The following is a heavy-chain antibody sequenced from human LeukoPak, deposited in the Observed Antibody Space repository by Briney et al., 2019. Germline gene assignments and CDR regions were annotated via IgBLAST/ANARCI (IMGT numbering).Heavy chain of an antibody. CDR1: GITFGSYW. CDR3: ARGRMAVAGSYEY. CDR2: IKPDGSEK. J-gene: IGHJ4*02. V-gene: IGHV3-7*05. D-gene: IGHD6-19*01. Sequence: GGSLPVSRAASGITFGSYWMTWVRQAPGKGLECVANIKPDGSEKHYVDSVEGRFTISRDNAKNSLFLEMNSLRAEDTAVYYCARGRMAVAGSYEYWGQGIMLTDPS.